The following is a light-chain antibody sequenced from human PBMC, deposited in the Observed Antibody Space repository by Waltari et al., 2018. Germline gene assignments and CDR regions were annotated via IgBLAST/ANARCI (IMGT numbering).Light chain of an antibody. V-gene: IGLV7-43*01. J-gene: IGLJ3*02. CDR3: LLYYGAWV. CDR1: TGAVTTHYY. CDR2: STN. Sequence: QTVVTQEPSLTVSPGGTVTLTCASRTGAVTTHYYPTWFHKKHGQAPRSLIYSTNTKHSLTPARFSGSLLGGKAALTLSGVQPEDEAEYYCLLYYGAWVFGGGTKLTVL.